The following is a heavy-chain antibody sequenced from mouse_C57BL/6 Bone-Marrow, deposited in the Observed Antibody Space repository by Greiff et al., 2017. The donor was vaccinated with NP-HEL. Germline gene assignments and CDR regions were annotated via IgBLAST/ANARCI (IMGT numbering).Heavy chain of an antibody. CDR2: IYPRSGNT. V-gene: IGHV1-81*01. CDR1: GYTFTSYG. J-gene: IGHJ2*01. Sequence: ESGAELARPGASVKLSCKASGYTFTSYGISWVKQRTGQGLEWIGEIYPRSGNTYYNEKFKGKATLTADKSSSTAYMELRSLTSEDSAVYFCARRGITTVVEGDFDYWGQGTTLTVSS. CDR3: ARRGITTVVEGDFDY. D-gene: IGHD1-1*01.